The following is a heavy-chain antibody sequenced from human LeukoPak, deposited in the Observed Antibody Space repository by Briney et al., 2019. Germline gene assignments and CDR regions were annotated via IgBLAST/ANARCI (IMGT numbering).Heavy chain of an antibody. CDR1: GGSISGYY. Sequence: SETLSLTCTVSGGSISGYYWSWIRQPPGKGLEWIGCIHYSGSTKYNPSLKSRVTISVDTSKNQFSLSLNSVTAADTAVYYCARHYCSGGNRYYFDYWGQGTLVTVSS. CDR2: IHYSGST. D-gene: IGHD2-15*01. V-gene: IGHV4-59*08. CDR3: ARHYCSGGNRYYFDY. J-gene: IGHJ4*02.